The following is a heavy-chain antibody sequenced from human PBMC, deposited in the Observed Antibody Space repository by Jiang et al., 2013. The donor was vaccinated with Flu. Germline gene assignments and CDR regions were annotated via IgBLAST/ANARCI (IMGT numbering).Heavy chain of an antibody. Sequence: GAEVKKPGASVKVSCKASGYTFTGYYLHWVRQAPGQGLEWVGWIDPKSGGTKYAQKFQGWVTMTRDTAISTAYMELSRLKSDDTALYYCTRGASVSSTGWYRRWFDPWGQGNPGHRLL. CDR1: GYTFTGYY. CDR3: TRGASVSSTGWYRRWFDP. CDR2: IDPKSGGT. V-gene: IGHV1-2*04. J-gene: IGHJ5*02. D-gene: IGHD6-19*01.